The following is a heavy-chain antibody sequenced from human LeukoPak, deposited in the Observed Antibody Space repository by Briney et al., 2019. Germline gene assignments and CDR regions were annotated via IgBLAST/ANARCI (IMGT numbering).Heavy chain of an antibody. Sequence: PEGSLRLSCAASGFTFSSYAMSWVRQAPGKGLEWVSAISGSGGSTYYADSVKGRFTISRDNSKNTLYLQMNSLRAEDTAVYYCAKLPYLIAVRNYFDYWGQGTLVTVSS. J-gene: IGHJ4*02. V-gene: IGHV3-23*01. CDR2: ISGSGGST. CDR3: AKLPYLIAVRNYFDY. D-gene: IGHD6-19*01. CDR1: GFTFSSYA.